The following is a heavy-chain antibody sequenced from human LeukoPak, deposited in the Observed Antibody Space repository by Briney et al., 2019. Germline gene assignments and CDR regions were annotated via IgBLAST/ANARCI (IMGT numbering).Heavy chain of an antibody. V-gene: IGHV3-30*02. CDR1: GFIFSNYG. J-gene: IGHJ4*02. CDR2: IRYDGNNK. CDR3: ARSNYGTFIFDF. Sequence: GGSLRLSCAASGFIFSNYGIHWVRQAPGKGLEWVTFIRYDGNNKYYAGSVKGRFTISRDNSKNTLYLQMNSLRAEDTAVYYCARSNYGTFIFDFWGQGTLVIVSS. D-gene: IGHD1-7*01.